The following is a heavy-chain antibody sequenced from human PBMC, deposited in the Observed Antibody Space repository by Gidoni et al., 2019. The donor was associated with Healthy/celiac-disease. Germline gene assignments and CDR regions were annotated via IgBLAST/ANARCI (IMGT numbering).Heavy chain of an antibody. CDR1: GGTFSSYA. V-gene: IGHV1-69*06. J-gene: IGHJ4*02. CDR3: ASLFYGSGVGEIDY. CDR2: IIPILGTA. D-gene: IGHD3-10*01. Sequence: QVQLVPSGAEVTKPGSSVKVSCKASGGTFSSYAISWVRQAPGQGLEWMGGIIPILGTANYAQKFQGRVTITADKSTSTAYMELSSLRAEDTAVYYCASLFYGSGVGEIDYWGQGTLVTVSS.